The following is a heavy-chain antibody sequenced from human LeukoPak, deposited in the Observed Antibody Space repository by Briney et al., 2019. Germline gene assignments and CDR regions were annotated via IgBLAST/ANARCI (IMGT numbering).Heavy chain of an antibody. CDR3: ARVYYDFWSGLYNNWFDP. Sequence: SETLSLTCTLSGGSTGSSSYYWGWIRQPPGQGLEWIGTISYSGNTYYNPSLKSRVAISVDTSKTQLSLKLSSVTAADTAVYYCARVYYDFWSGLYNNWFDPWGQGTLVTVSS. J-gene: IGHJ5*02. D-gene: IGHD3-3*01. V-gene: IGHV4-39*07. CDR1: GGSTGSSSYY. CDR2: ISYSGNT.